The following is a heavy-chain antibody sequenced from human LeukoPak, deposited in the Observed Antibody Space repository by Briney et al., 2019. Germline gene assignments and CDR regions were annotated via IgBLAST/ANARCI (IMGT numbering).Heavy chain of an antibody. CDR3: ASRKSGSYFPSIDY. J-gene: IGHJ4*02. Sequence: SETLSLTCTVSGGSVSSGSYYWSWIRQPPGKGLEWIGYIYYCGSTNYNPSLKSRVTISVDTSKNQFSLKLSSVTAADTAVYYCASRKSGSYFPSIDYWGQGTLVTVSS. D-gene: IGHD1-26*01. V-gene: IGHV4-61*01. CDR2: IYYCGST. CDR1: GGSVSSGSYY.